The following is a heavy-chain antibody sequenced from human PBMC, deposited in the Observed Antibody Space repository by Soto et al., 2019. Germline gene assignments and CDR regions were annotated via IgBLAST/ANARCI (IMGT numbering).Heavy chain of an antibody. Sequence: GGSLRLSCAASGFTFSSYCMHWVRQAPGKGLEWVAVISYDGSNKYYADSVKGRFTISRDNSKNTLYLQMNSLRAEDTAVYYCAKDLVPVVVAAKGYYYGMDVWGQGTTVTVSS. CDR2: ISYDGSNK. D-gene: IGHD2-15*01. J-gene: IGHJ6*02. CDR1: GFTFSSYC. V-gene: IGHV3-30*18. CDR3: AKDLVPVVVAAKGYYYGMDV.